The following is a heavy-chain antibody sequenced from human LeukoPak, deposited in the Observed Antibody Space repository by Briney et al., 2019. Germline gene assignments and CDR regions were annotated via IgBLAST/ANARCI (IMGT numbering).Heavy chain of an antibody. V-gene: IGHV4-59*01. D-gene: IGHD2-8*01. CDR1: GGSISSYY. J-gene: IGHJ3*02. CDR2: IYYSGST. CDR3: ARLNGDDAFDI. Sequence: SETLSLTCTVSGGSISSYYWSWIRQPPGKGVEWIGYIYYSGSTKYNPSLKSRVTISVDTSKNQFSLKLSSVTAADTAVYYCARLNGDDAFDIWGQGTMVTVSS.